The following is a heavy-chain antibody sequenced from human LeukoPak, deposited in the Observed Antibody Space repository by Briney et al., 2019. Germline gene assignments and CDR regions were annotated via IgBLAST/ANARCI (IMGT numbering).Heavy chain of an antibody. CDR1: GGSISSYY. J-gene: IGHJ4*02. CDR2: IYYSGST. Sequence: SETLSLTCTVSGGSISSYYWSWIRQPPGKGLEWIGYIYYSGSTNYNPSLKSRVTISVDTSKNQFSLKLGSVTAADTAVYYCARVAEIGTTSFDYWGQGTLVTVSS. D-gene: IGHD4-11*01. CDR3: ARVAEIGTTSFDY. V-gene: IGHV4-59*01.